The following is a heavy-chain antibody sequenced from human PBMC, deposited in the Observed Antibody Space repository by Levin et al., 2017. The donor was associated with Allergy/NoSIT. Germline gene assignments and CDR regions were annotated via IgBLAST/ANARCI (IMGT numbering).Heavy chain of an antibody. V-gene: IGHV4-59*01. CDR3: ARVAYGSGSYYLDY. CDR1: GGSISSYS. D-gene: IGHD3-10*01. J-gene: IGHJ4*02. CDR2: IYYSGGT. Sequence: PGGSLRLSCTVSGGSISSYSWSWIRQPPGKGLEWIGYIYYSGGTNYNPSLKSRATISVDTSKNQFSLKLTSVTAEDTAVYYCARVAYGSGSYYLDYWGQGTLVTVSS.